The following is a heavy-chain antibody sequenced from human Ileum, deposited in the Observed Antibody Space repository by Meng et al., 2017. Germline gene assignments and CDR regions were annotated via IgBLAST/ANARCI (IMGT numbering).Heavy chain of an antibody. D-gene: IGHD1-7*01. Sequence: QRQLQESGPGRVKPSGTLSLTCAVSGGSISSSNWWSWVRQPPGKGLEWIGEIYHSGSTNYNPSLKSRVTISVDKSKNQFSLKLSSVTAADTAVYYCASLRYNWNYSADYWGQGTLVTVSS. V-gene: IGHV4-4*02. CDR3: ASLRYNWNYSADY. CDR1: GGSISSSNW. J-gene: IGHJ4*02. CDR2: IYHSGST.